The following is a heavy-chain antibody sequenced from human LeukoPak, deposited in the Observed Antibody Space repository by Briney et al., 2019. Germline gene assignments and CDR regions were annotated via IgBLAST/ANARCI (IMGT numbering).Heavy chain of an antibody. Sequence: PSETLSLTCTVSGGSISSSNYYWGWIRQPPGKGLEWLGSIYYSGSTYYNPSLKSRVTISVDTSKNQFSLKLSSVTAADTAVYYCARRGSGLDWFDPWGQGTLVTVSS. CDR1: GGSISSSNYY. J-gene: IGHJ5*02. CDR2: IYYSGST. V-gene: IGHV4-39*07. D-gene: IGHD6-19*01. CDR3: ARRGSGLDWFDP.